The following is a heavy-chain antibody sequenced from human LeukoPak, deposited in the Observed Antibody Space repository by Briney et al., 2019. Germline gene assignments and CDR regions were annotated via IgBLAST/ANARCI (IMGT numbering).Heavy chain of an antibody. V-gene: IGHV3-48*01. CDR1: GFTFSTYS. CDR3: ANSAGGSGYYRPLDY. D-gene: IGHD3-22*01. J-gene: IGHJ4*02. Sequence: GESLRLSCAASGFTFSTYSMNWVRQAPGKGLEWVSYISSGSSTIYYADSVKGRFTISRDNAKNSLYLQMNSLRAEDTAVYYCANSAGGSGYYRPLDYWGQGTLVTVSS. CDR2: ISSGSSTI.